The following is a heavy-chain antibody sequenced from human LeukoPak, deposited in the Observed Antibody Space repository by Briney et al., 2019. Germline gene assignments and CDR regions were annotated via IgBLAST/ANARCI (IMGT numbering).Heavy chain of an antibody. CDR2: VIPILGIA. Sequence: ASVKVSCKASGGTFSSYTISWVRQAPGQGLEWMGRVIPILGIANYAQKFQGRVTITADKSTSTAYMELSSLRSEDTAVYYCARDRGWNDDNWFDPWGQGTLVTVSS. CDR3: ARDRGWNDDNWFDP. CDR1: GGTFSSYT. D-gene: IGHD1-1*01. J-gene: IGHJ5*02. V-gene: IGHV1-69*04.